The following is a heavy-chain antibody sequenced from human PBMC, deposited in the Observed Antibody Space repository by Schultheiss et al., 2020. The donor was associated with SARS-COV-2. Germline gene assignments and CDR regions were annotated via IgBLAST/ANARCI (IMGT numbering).Heavy chain of an antibody. J-gene: IGHJ6*02. CDR3: SRFGGLDYYYYYGMDV. V-gene: IGHV3-73*01. CDR1: GFTFSSYA. D-gene: IGHD3-10*01. Sequence: GGSLRLSCAASGFTFSSYAMSWVRQAPGKGLEWVGRIRSKANSYATAYAASVKGRFTISRDDSKNTAYLLMNSLKSEDTAVYYCSRFGGLDYYYYYGMDVWGQGTTVTVSS. CDR2: IRSKANSYAT.